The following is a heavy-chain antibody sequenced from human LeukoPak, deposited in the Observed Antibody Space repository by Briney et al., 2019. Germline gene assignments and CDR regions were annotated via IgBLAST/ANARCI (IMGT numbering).Heavy chain of an antibody. CDR1: GFTFSSYS. J-gene: IGHJ3*02. V-gene: IGHV3-48*01. D-gene: IGHD5-12*01. CDR3: ARDQDSGYGDAFDI. Sequence: TGGSLRLSCAASGFTFSSYSMNWVRQAPGKGLEWVSYISSSSSTIYYADSVKGRFTISRDNAKNSLYLQMNSLRAEDTAVYYCARDQDSGYGDAFDIWGQGTMVTVSS. CDR2: ISSSSSTI.